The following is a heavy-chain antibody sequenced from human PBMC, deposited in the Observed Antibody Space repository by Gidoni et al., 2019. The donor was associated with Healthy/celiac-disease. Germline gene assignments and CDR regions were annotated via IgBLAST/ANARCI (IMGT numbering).Heavy chain of an antibody. CDR2: INPSGGST. CDR3: ARCANRGVLRTRTGGMDV. Sequence: QVQLVQSGAEVKKPGASVKVSCKASGYTFTSYYMHWVRQAPGQGLEWMGIINPSGGSTSYAQKFQGRVTMTRDTSTSTVYMELSSLRSEDTAVYYCARCANRGVLRTRTGGMDVWGQGTTVTVSS. V-gene: IGHV1-46*01. J-gene: IGHJ6*02. D-gene: IGHD4-17*01. CDR1: GYTFTSYY.